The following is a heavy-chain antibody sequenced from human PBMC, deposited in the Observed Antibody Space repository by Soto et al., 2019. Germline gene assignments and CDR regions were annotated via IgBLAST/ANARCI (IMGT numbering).Heavy chain of an antibody. CDR2: ISGSGGST. CDR1: GFTFSSYA. J-gene: IGHJ4*02. Sequence: EVQLLESGGGLVQPGGSLRLSCAASGFTFSSYAMSWVRQALGKGLEWVSAISGSGGSTYYADSVKGRFTISRDNSKNTLYLQMNSLRAEDTAVYYCAKATYGAGLLFDYWGQGTLVTVSS. V-gene: IGHV3-23*01. CDR3: AKATYGAGLLFDY. D-gene: IGHD4-17*01.